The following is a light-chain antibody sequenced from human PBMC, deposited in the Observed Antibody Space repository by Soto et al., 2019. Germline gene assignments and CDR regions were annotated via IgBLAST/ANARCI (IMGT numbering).Light chain of an antibody. V-gene: IGKV3-15*01. CDR2: PAS. Sequence: IGMTQSPPTLSVSPGERATLCCRASQTIYSNVAWYQQRPGQPPRLLIYPASSRATGIPARFSGSGSGTEFTLTISRLEPEDFAVYYCQQYGSSPPITSGQRTRLAIK. CDR1: QTIYSN. CDR3: QQYGSSPPIT. J-gene: IGKJ5*01.